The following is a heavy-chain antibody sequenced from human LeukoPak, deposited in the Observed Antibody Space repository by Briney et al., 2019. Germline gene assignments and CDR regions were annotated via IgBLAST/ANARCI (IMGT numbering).Heavy chain of an antibody. D-gene: IGHD6-13*01. Sequence: ASVKVSCKVSGYTLTELSMHWVRQAPGKGLEWMGGFDPEDGETTYAQKFQGRVTITADESTSTAYMELSSLRSEDTAVYYCARVDLSSSWYREWGQGTLVTLSS. J-gene: IGHJ4*02. CDR1: GYTLTELS. CDR2: FDPEDGET. CDR3: ARVDLSSSWYRE. V-gene: IGHV1-24*01.